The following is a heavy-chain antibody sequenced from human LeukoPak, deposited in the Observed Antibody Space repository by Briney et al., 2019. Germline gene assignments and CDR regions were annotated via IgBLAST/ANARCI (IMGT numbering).Heavy chain of an antibody. CDR3: ARDRSYGTPIDY. J-gene: IGHJ4*02. Sequence: ASVKVSCKASGYTFIDYYMNWVRQAPGQGLEWMGWISAYNGNTNYAQKLQGRVTMTTDTSTSTAYMELRSLRSDDTAVYYCARDRSYGTPIDYWGQGTLVTVSS. CDR2: ISAYNGNT. V-gene: IGHV1-18*04. CDR1: GYTFIDYY. D-gene: IGHD1-26*01.